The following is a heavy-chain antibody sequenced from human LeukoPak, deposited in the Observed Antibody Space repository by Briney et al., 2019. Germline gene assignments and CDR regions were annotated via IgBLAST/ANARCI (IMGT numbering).Heavy chain of an antibody. CDR1: EFIFSKYW. Sequence: PGGSLRLPCEASEFIFSKYWMSWVRQAPEKGLEWVARINQDGTEKYSVDSVKGRFTISRDNAKNSLYLQINNVKAEDSAVYYCARTSVNSLWDDAFDIWGQGTMVTVSS. J-gene: IGHJ3*02. D-gene: IGHD4-17*01. CDR3: ARTSVNSLWDDAFDI. V-gene: IGHV3-7*05. CDR2: INQDGTEK.